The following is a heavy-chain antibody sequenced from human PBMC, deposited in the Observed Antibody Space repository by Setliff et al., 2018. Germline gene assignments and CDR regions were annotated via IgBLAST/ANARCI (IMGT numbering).Heavy chain of an antibody. CDR3: ARDLYDYVWGTYRYHDAFDI. Sequence: SETLSLTCTVSGGSISSSSYYWGWIRQPPGKGLEWIGSIYYRGSTYYNPSLKSRVTVSIDTSKNQFSLKLSSVTAADTAVYYCARDLYDYVWGTYRYHDAFDIWGQGTMVTVSS. J-gene: IGHJ3*02. V-gene: IGHV4-39*07. CDR2: IYYRGST. CDR1: GGSISSSSYY. D-gene: IGHD3-16*02.